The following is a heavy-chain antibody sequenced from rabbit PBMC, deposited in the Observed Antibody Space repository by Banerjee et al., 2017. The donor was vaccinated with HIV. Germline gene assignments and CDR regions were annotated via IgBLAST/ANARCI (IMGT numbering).Heavy chain of an antibody. CDR3: ASAYGGYGGYGYIRGFNL. D-gene: IGHD6-1*01. V-gene: IGHV1S47*01. J-gene: IGHJ4*01. CDR1: GFDFSNYG. Sequence: QEQLVESGGGLVQPGGSLKLSCKASGFDFSNYGVSWVRQAPGKGLEWIGYIEPIFGNTYYANWVNGRFTISSHNAQNTLYLQLSSLTAADTATYFCASAYGGYGGYGYIRGFNLWGPGTLVTVS. CDR2: IEPIFGNT.